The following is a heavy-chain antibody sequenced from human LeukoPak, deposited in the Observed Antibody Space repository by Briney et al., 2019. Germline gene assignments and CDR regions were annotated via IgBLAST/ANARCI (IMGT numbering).Heavy chain of an antibody. CDR2: INHSGST. Sequence: SETLSLTCAVYGGSFSGYYWSWIRQPPVKGLEWIGEINHSGSTNYNPSLKSRVTISVDTSKNQFSLKLSSVTAADTAVYYCARGCMGTEAGTHFDYWGQGTLVTVSS. V-gene: IGHV4-34*01. CDR1: GGSFSGYY. D-gene: IGHD6-13*01. J-gene: IGHJ4*02. CDR3: ARGCMGTEAGTHFDY.